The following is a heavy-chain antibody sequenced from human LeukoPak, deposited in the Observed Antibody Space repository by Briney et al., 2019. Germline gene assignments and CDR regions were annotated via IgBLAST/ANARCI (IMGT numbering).Heavy chain of an antibody. CDR1: GYTFTNYG. V-gene: IGHV1-18*01. CDR3: ARDRVPTYPGGDY. D-gene: IGHD5-12*01. CDR2: ISAYNGNT. Sequence: ASVKVSCKASGYTFTNYGISWVRQAPGQGLEWMGWISAYNGNTNYVQKLQGRVTMTTDTSTSTAYMELRSLRSDDAAVYYCARDRVPTYPGGDYWGQGTLVTVSS. J-gene: IGHJ4*02.